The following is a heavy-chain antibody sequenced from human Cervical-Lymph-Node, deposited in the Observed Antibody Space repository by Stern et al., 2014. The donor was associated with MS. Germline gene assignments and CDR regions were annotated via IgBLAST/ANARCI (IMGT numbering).Heavy chain of an antibody. CDR2: IDTQSCGT. V-gene: IGHV1-2*06. Sequence: QLVQSGAEVKKPGASVKVSCKASGYTFTGDYLHWIRQAPGQRLEWMGQIDTQSCGTKYAQQCQGRVTVTRDTSISTVHMELSRLKSDDTAVYYCARDRGANMGLDPWGQGTLVTVSS. CDR3: ARDRGANMGLDP. D-gene: IGHD3-10*01. J-gene: IGHJ5*02. CDR1: GYTFTGDY.